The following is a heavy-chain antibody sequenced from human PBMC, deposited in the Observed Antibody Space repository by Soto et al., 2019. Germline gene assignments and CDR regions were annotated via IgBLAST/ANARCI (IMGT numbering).Heavy chain of an antibody. V-gene: IGHV1-69*01. CDR1: GGTFSSYG. Sequence: QVQLVQSGAEVKKPGSSVKVSCKASGGTFSSYGISWVRQAPGQGLEWMGGIIPIFDTTKYAQKFQDRVTITADESTTTAYMELSSLRSEDTAVYYCAIDYASERDCYYYHMDVWGQGTTVTVSS. CDR2: IIPIFDTT. J-gene: IGHJ6*02. CDR3: AIDYASERDCYYYHMDV. D-gene: IGHD3-16*01.